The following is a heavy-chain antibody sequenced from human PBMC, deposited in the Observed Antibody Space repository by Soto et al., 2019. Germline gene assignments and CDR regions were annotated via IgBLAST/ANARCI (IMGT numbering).Heavy chain of an antibody. CDR3: ARGYYGSSGYSFDH. J-gene: IGHJ4*02. CDR1: GGSISTYY. Sequence: SETLSLTCTVSGGSISTYYWSWVRQPPGKGLEWIGYIYYSGSTNYNPSLKSRVTISVDTSKNQFSLKLSTVTAADTAVYYCARGYYGSSGYSFDHWGQGTLVTVSS. D-gene: IGHD3-22*01. V-gene: IGHV4-59*01. CDR2: IYYSGST.